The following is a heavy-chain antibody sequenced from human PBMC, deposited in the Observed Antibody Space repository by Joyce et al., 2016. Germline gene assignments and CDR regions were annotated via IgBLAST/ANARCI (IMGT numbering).Heavy chain of an antibody. CDR3: AKDLSSVHGWYGELDI. CDR2: ISYHGSNN. V-gene: IGHV3-30*18. Sequence: QAPGKGLEWVALISYHGSNNYYADSVKGRFTISRDNSKNTLYLQMNSLRAEDTAVYYCAKDLSSVHGWYGELDIWGQGTMVTVSS. J-gene: IGHJ3*02. D-gene: IGHD3-10*01.